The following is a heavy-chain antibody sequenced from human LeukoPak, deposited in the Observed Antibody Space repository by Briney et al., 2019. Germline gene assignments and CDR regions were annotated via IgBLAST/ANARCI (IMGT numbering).Heavy chain of an antibody. Sequence: GASVKVSCKTSGGTFSRFTISWVRQAPGLGLEWMGGIIPIFATSNYAQKFQGRVTMTRDTSTSTVYMELSSLRSEDTAVYYCASGGSRFRFDYWGQGTLVTVSS. D-gene: IGHD2-15*01. J-gene: IGHJ4*02. CDR3: ASGGSRFRFDY. V-gene: IGHV1-69*05. CDR2: IIPIFATS. CDR1: GGTFSRFT.